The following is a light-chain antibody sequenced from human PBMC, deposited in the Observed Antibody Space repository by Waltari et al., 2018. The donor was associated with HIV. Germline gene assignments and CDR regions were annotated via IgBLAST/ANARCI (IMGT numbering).Light chain of an antibody. Sequence: QSALTQPASVSGSPGQSITISCTGTSSDVGGYNYVSWYQQYAGKAPKLMIYDVSNRPSGGCNRFSGSKSGNTASLTISGLQAEDEADYYCSSYTSSSTLVFGGGTKLTVL. CDR2: DVS. CDR3: SSYTSSSTLV. CDR1: SSDVGGYNY. J-gene: IGLJ2*01. V-gene: IGLV2-14*01.